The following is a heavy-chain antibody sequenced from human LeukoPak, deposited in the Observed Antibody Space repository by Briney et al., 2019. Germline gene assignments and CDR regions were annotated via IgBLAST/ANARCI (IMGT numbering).Heavy chain of an antibody. CDR1: GYIFTDYG. CDR2: ISAYNGNT. Sequence: ASVSVSCKASGYIFTDYGITWVRQAPGQGLEWMGWISAYNGNTNYAQKFQGRFTMTTDTSTTTAYMELSRLRSDDTAVYYCASQETTGTTGAFDIWGQGTMVTVSS. D-gene: IGHD1-1*01. J-gene: IGHJ3*02. V-gene: IGHV1-18*01. CDR3: ASQETTGTTGAFDI.